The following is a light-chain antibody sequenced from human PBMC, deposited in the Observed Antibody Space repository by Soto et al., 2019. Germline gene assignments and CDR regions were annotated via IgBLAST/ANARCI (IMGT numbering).Light chain of an antibody. J-gene: IGKJ2*03. Sequence: DIQLTQSPSFLSASVGDRVTVSCRASQDISTSLAWFQQKAGKVPQLLVYPASTLEDGVPSRFSGSGSGTYFTLTINNLQADDFATYYCQHLRTYPFSFGQGTKLDIK. CDR1: QDISTS. V-gene: IGKV1-9*01. CDR2: PAS. CDR3: QHLRTYPFS.